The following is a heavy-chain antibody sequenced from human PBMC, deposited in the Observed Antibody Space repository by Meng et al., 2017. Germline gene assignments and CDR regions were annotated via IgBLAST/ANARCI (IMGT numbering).Heavy chain of an antibody. J-gene: IGHJ3*02. CDR2: IYPGDSDT. CDR3: ARPKDGLDAFDI. V-gene: IGHV5-51*01. CDR1: GYTFTSYG. Sequence: KVSCKASGYTFTSYGISWVRQMPGKGLEWMGIIYPGDSDTRYSPSFQGQVTISADKSISTAYLQWSSLKASDTAMYYCARPKDGLDAFDIWGQGTMVTVSS. D-gene: IGHD2-15*01.